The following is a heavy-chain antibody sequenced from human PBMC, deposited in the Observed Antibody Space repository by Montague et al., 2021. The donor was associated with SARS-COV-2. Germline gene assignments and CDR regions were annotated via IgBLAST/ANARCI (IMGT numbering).Heavy chain of an antibody. CDR1: GDSVFPNSAA. D-gene: IGHD2-8*02. V-gene: IGHV6-1*01. J-gene: IGHJ4*02. CDR2: TYHRSKWYL. Sequence: CAISGDSVFPNSAAWSWFRQSPSRGLEWLGWTYHRSKWYLDYAVAVKGRITINADTSRNQFSLQLNSVTPADTAVYYCARLESSWWFFDYWGQGTLVTVSS. CDR3: ARLESSWWFFDY.